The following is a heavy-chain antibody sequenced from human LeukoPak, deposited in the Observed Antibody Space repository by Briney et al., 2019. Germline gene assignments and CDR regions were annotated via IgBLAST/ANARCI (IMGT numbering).Heavy chain of an antibody. Sequence: SETLSLTCTVSGGSISSTGYYWDSIRQPPGKGLEWIGSIYYSETTYYNSSLKSRVTISLDTSKNQFSLSLKSVTAADTAVYYCARQVSDYYYYYIDVWGKGATVTVSS. CDR2: IYYSETT. V-gene: IGHV4-39*01. CDR3: ARQVSDYYYYYIDV. CDR1: GGSISSTGYY. D-gene: IGHD5/OR15-5a*01. J-gene: IGHJ6*03.